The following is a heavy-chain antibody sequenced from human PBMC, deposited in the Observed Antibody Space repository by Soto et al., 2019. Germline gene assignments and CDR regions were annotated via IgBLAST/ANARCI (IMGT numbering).Heavy chain of an antibody. CDR2: ISGTGSST. D-gene: IGHD6-19*01. V-gene: IGHV3-23*01. CDR1: GFTFSSYA. J-gene: IGHJ4*02. CDR3: AKDTESVVGSSLAY. Sequence: EVQLLESGGGLVQPGGSLRLSCAASGFTFSSYALSWVRQAPGKGLEWVSGISGTGSSTYYADSVKGRFTISRDNTKRTLYLQLSSLRAEDTGVYYCAKDTESVVGSSLAYWGQGTLVTVSS.